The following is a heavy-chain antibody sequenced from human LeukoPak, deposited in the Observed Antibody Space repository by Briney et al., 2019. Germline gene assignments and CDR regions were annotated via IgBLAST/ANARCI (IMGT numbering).Heavy chain of an antibody. CDR1: GGIFSSYA. CDR3: ARKPYYYDSSGYLTYGMDV. CDR2: IIPIFGTA. D-gene: IGHD3-22*01. Sequence: SVKVSCKASGGIFSSYAISWVRQAPGQGLEWMGGIIPIFGTANYAQKFQGRVTITADESTSTAYMELSSLRSEDTAVYYCARKPYYYDSSGYLTYGMDVWGQGTTVTVSS. J-gene: IGHJ6*02. V-gene: IGHV1-69*13.